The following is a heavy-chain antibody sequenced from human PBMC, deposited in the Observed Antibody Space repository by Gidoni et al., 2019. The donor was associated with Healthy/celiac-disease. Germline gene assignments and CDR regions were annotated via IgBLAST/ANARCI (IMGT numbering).Heavy chain of an antibody. J-gene: IGHJ6*02. Sequence: EVQLVEYGGGLVQPGRSLRRSCTAAGFTFGDYAMSWARQEPGKGLEWVGFIRSKAYGGTTEYAASVKVRFTISRDDSKSIAYLQMNSLKTEDTAVYYCTRGGGYCSGGSCYLYYYYYGMDVWGQGTTVTVSS. D-gene: IGHD2-15*01. CDR2: IRSKAYGGTT. CDR3: TRGGGYCSGGSCYLYYYYYGMDV. V-gene: IGHV3-49*04. CDR1: GFTFGDYA.